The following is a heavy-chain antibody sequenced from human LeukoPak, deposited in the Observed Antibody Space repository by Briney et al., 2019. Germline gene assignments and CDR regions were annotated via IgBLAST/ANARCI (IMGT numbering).Heavy chain of an antibody. J-gene: IGHJ6*03. D-gene: IGHD3-3*01. CDR3: ARARMNYDFWSGYPTGGYYMDV. CDR2: ISSSGSYI. V-gene: IGHV3-21*01. CDR1: GFTFSSYS. Sequence: GGSLRLSCAASGFTFSSYSMNWVRQAPGKGLEWVSSISSSGSYIYYADSVKGRFTISRDNAKNSLYLQMNSLRAEDTAVYYCARARMNYDFWSGYPTGGYYMDVWGKGTTVTVSS.